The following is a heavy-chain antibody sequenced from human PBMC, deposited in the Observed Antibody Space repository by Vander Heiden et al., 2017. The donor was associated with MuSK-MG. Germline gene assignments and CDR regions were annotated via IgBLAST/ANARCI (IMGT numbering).Heavy chain of an antibody. CDR2: ISGSGGST. V-gene: IGHV3-23*01. Sequence: EVQLLESGGGLVQPGGSLRLSCAASGFTFSTYAMGRVRQATGKGLEGVSAISGSGGSTYNADSVKGRVTISRDNSKNTLYLQMNSLRAEDTAVYYCAKSPGYYYDSSGYYSYWGQGTLVTVSS. D-gene: IGHD3-22*01. CDR1: GFTFSTYA. J-gene: IGHJ4*02. CDR3: AKSPGYYYDSSGYYSY.